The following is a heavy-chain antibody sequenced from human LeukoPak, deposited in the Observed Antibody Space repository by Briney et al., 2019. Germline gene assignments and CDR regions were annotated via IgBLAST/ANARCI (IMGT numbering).Heavy chain of an antibody. CDR2: IIPIFGTA. D-gene: IGHD6-13*01. J-gene: IGHJ4*02. Sequence: ASVKVSCKASGGTFSSYAISWVRQAPGQGLERMGGIIPIFGTANYAQKFQGRVTITADESTSTAYMELSSLRSEDTAVYYCARGWGDSSSWYEAFDYWGQGTLVTVSS. CDR1: GGTFSSYA. V-gene: IGHV1-69*13. CDR3: ARGWGDSSSWYEAFDY.